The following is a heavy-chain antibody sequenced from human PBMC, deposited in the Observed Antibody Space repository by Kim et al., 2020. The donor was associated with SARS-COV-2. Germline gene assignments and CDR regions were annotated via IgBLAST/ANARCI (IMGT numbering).Heavy chain of an antibody. J-gene: IGHJ2*01. CDR1: GFTFSSYS. CDR2: ISSSSSYI. D-gene: IGHD3-22*01. Sequence: GGSLRLSCAASGFTFSSYSMNWVRQAPGKGLEWVSSISSSSSYIYYADSVKGRFTISRDNAKNSLYLQMNSLRAEDTAVYYCARAQSFHSSGYQQGYFDLWGRGTLVTVSS. CDR3: ARAQSFHSSGYQQGYFDL. V-gene: IGHV3-21*01.